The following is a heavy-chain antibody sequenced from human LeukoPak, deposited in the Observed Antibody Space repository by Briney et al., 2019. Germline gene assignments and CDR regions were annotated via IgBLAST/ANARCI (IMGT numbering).Heavy chain of an antibody. V-gene: IGHV3-23*01. CDR3: AKVIGGSSAWYARGFDY. D-gene: IGHD2-15*01. J-gene: IGHJ4*02. CDR2: ISGGGETT. CDR1: GFTFNNYA. Sequence: GGSLRLSCAASGFTFNNYAMNWVRQAPGKGLEWVSSISGGGETTYYADSAKGRFTISRDNSQNTLYLQMNSLRAEDTAVYFCAKVIGGSSAWYARGFDYWGQGTLVTVSS.